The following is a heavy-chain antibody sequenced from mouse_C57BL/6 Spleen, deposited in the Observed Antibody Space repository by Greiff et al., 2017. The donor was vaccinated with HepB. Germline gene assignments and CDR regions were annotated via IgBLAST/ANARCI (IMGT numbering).Heavy chain of an antibody. CDR3: ARFLTGTIRYFDV. Sequence: VQLQQPGAELVKPGASVKMSCKASGYTFTSYWITWVKQRPGQGLEWIGDIYPGSGSTNYNEKFKSKATLTVDTSSSTAYMQLSSLTSEDSAVYYCARFLTGTIRYFDVWGTGTTVTVSS. V-gene: IGHV1-55*01. CDR1: GYTFTSYW. J-gene: IGHJ1*03. CDR2: IYPGSGST. D-gene: IGHD4-1*01.